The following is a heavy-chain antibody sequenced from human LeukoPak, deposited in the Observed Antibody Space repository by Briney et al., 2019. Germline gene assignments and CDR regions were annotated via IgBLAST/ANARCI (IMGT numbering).Heavy chain of an antibody. V-gene: IGHV3-11*04. CDR2: ISSSGGST. CDR1: GFTFSDYY. D-gene: IGHD3-3*01. CDR3: AKDYDFWSGYYSSFDY. Sequence: GGSLRLSCEASGFTFSDYYMSWIRQTRGKGLEWFSYISSSGGSTYYPDSVKGRFTISRDNAKNSLYLQMNSRRAEDTAVYYCAKDYDFWSGYYSSFDYWGQGTLVTVSS. J-gene: IGHJ4*02.